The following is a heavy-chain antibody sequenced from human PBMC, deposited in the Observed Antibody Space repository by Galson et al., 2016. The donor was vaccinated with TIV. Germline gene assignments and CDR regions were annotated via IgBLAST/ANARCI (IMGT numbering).Heavy chain of an antibody. D-gene: IGHD3-22*01. CDR2: IIPILGIA. CDR1: GGTFSNYA. V-gene: IGHV1-69*04. CDR3: ARGEVYDSLDG. Sequence: SVKVSCKASGGTFSNYAISWVRQAPGQGLEWMGRIIPILGIANYAEKIQGRATITADESTSTAYMELSSLRSEDTAVYYCARGEVYDSLDGWGQGTLVTVSS. J-gene: IGHJ4*02.